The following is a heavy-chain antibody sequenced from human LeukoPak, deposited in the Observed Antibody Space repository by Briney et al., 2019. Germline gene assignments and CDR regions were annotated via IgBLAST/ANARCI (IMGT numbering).Heavy chain of an antibody. V-gene: IGHV4-59*12. Sequence: SETLSLTCTVSGGSISSYYWSWIRQPPGKGLEWIGYIYYSGSTNYNPSLKSRVTISVDTSKNQFSLKLSSVTAADTAVYYCARGLFPDIVVVPAADFDYWGQGTLVTVSS. CDR3: ARGLFPDIVVVPAADFDY. CDR2: IYYSGST. D-gene: IGHD2-2*01. CDR1: GGSISSYY. J-gene: IGHJ4*02.